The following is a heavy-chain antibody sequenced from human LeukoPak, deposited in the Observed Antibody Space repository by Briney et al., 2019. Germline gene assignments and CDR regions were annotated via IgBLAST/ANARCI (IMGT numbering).Heavy chain of an antibody. CDR3: ASELAAAGTRYFDY. CDR1: GYTFTSYG. CDR2: IIPIFGTA. Sequence: SVKVSCKASGYTFTSYGISWVRQAPGQGLEWMGGIIPIFGTANYAQKFQGRVTITADESTSTAYMELSSLRSEDTAVYYCASELAAAGTRYFDYWGQGTLVTVSS. J-gene: IGHJ4*02. V-gene: IGHV1-69*13. D-gene: IGHD6-13*01.